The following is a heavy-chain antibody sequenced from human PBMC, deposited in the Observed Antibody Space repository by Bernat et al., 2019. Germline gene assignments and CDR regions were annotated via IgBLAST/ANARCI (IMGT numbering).Heavy chain of an antibody. CDR1: GFTFSSYW. CDR2: INRDGSIT. CDR3: VRIGYSTSSLGIDY. Sequence: EVQLVESGGGLVQPGGSLRLSCAASGFTFSSYWMHWVRQAPGKGLVWVARINRDGSITTYADSVGGRFTTSRDNAKNTLFLQMTSLTAEDTAVYYCVRIGYSTSSLGIDYRGQGALVSVSS. J-gene: IGHJ4*02. V-gene: IGHV3-74*01. D-gene: IGHD6-6*01.